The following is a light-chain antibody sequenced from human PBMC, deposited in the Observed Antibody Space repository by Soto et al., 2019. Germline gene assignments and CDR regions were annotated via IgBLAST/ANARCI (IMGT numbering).Light chain of an antibody. CDR2: DAS. CDR3: QQRSSWPLIT. Sequence: DIVLTQSPATLSLSPGARATLSCRASQSVSSYLAWYQQKPGQTPRLLIYDASNRATGIPARFSGSGSGTDFTLTMSSLEPEDFAVYYCQQRSSWPLITFGQGTRLEIK. CDR1: QSVSSY. V-gene: IGKV3-11*01. J-gene: IGKJ5*01.